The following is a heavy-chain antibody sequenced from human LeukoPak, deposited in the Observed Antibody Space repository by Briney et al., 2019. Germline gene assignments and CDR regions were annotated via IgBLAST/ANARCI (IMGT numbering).Heavy chain of an antibody. D-gene: IGHD2-15*01. J-gene: IGHJ6*02. CDR2: FYNSGST. CDR3: ARDPLGYCSGGSCYYYGLDV. CDR1: GGSISSYY. V-gene: IGHV4-59*01. Sequence: SETLSLTCTVSGGSISSYYWSWIRQPPGKGLDWIGYFYNSGSTSYNPSLKNRVTISLDTSKNQFSLKLNSVTAADTAVYYCARDPLGYCSGGSCYYYGLDVWGQGTTVTVSS.